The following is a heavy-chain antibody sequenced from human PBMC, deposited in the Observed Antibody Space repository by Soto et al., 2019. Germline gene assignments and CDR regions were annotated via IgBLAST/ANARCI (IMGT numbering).Heavy chain of an antibody. J-gene: IGHJ6*03. CDR3: AKMLRSSSPGGGYYYYYMDV. CDR2: ISYDGSNK. V-gene: IGHV3-30*18. Sequence: GGSLRLSCAASGFTFSSYGMHWVRQAPGKGLEWVAVISYDGSNKYYADSVKGRFTISRDNSKNTLYLQMNSLRAEDTAVYYCAKMLRSSSPGGGYYYYYMDVWGKGTTVTVSS. D-gene: IGHD6-6*01. CDR1: GFTFSSYG.